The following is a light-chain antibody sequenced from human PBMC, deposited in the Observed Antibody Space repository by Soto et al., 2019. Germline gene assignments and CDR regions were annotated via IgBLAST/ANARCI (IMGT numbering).Light chain of an antibody. CDR3: SSYTSSNTLV. V-gene: IGLV2-14*01. CDR2: EVS. J-gene: IGLJ2*01. CDR1: SSDVGAYNY. Sequence: QSALTQPASVSGSPGQSITISCTGTSSDVGAYNYVSWYQQHPGKAPKLMIFEVSDRPSGVSNRFSGSKSGNPASLTISGLQAEDVADYYCSSYTSSNTLVFGGGTKLTVL.